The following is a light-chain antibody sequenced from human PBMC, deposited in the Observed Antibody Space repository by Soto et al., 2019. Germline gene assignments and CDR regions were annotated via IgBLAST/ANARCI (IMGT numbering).Light chain of an antibody. CDR2: GAS. CDR3: QQYNNWPWT. V-gene: IGKV3-15*01. CDR1: QSVSSN. Sequence: EIVMTQSPATLSVSPGERVTLSCRASQSVSSNLAWYQQKPGQAPRLLIYGASTRATGIPARFSGSGSGTEFTLTISSLQSEDFAVYYCQQYNNWPWTFCQGTKVEIK. J-gene: IGKJ1*01.